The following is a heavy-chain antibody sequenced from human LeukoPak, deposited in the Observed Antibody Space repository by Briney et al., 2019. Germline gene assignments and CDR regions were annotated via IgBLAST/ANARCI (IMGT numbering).Heavy chain of an antibody. J-gene: IGHJ6*02. CDR1: GGSISSFY. CDR2: IHYSGST. V-gene: IGHV4-59*01. CDR3: ARGIVWNYWGMDV. Sequence: PSETLSLTCTVSGGSISSFYWSWIRKPPGKALEWIGYIHYSGSTNYNPSLKSRVTISVDTSKNQLSLKVSSVIAADTAVYYWARGIVWNYWGMDVWGQGTTVTVSS. D-gene: IGHD5/OR15-5a*01.